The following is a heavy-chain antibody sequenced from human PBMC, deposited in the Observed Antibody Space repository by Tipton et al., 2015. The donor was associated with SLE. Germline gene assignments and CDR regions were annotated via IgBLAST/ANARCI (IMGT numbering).Heavy chain of an antibody. V-gene: IGHV4-31*11. CDR2: IYHSGST. J-gene: IGHJ4*02. Sequence: TLSLTCAVSGGSISSVGYYWSWIRQHPGKGLEWIGHIYHSGSTFYSPSLRSRVTISVDTSKNQFSLRLISVTAADTAVYYCARYSYDSSGYWPYYFDYWGQGTLVTVSS. D-gene: IGHD3-22*01. CDR3: ARYSYDSSGYWPYYFDY. CDR1: GGSISSVGYY.